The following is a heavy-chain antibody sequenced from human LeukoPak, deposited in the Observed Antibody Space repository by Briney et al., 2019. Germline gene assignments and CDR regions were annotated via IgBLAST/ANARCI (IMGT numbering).Heavy chain of an antibody. D-gene: IGHD3-3*01. CDR3: ASQTYYDFWSGYYYYYMDV. CDR1: GFTFSSDW. V-gene: IGHV3-7*01. Sequence: PGGSLRLSCAASGFTFSSDWMSWVRQAPGKGLEWVANIKQDGSEKYHVDSVKGRFTISRDNAKNSLYLQMNSLRAEDTAVYYCASQTYYDFWSGYYYYYMDVWGKGTTVTVSS. CDR2: IKQDGSEK. J-gene: IGHJ6*03.